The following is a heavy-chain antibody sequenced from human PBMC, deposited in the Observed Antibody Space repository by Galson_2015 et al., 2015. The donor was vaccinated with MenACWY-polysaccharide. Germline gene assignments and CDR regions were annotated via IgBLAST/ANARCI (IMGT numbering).Heavy chain of an antibody. D-gene: IGHD2-8*01. CDR1: GYSFSHYW. J-gene: IGHJ5*02. Sequence: QSGAEVKKPGESLKISCKGSGYSFSHYWIAWVRQVPGKGLEWMGIIYPGDSDTIYGPSFQGQVTISADKSISTAYLQWSSLKASATALYFCTRSANNGPRENWFDPWGQGTLVTVSS. CDR3: TRSANNGPRENWFDP. CDR2: IYPGDSDT. V-gene: IGHV5-51*01.